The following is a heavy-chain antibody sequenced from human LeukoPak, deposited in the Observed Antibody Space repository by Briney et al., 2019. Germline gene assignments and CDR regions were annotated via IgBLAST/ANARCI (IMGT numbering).Heavy chain of an antibody. Sequence: SETLSLTCTVCGGSISSGDYYWSWIRQPPGKGLEWIGYIYYSGSTYYNPSLKSRVTISVDTSKYQFSLKLSSVTAADTAVYYCARDRQALFDYWGQGTLVTVSS. CDR2: IYYSGST. CDR1: GGSISSGDYY. CDR3: ARDRQALFDY. V-gene: IGHV4-30-4*08. J-gene: IGHJ4*02.